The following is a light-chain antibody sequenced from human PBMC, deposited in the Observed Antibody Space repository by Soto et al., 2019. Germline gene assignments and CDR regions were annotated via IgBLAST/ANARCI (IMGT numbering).Light chain of an antibody. CDR3: QQYGSSGT. V-gene: IGKV3-20*01. J-gene: IGKJ1*01. CDR1: QSVSNNY. Sequence: EIVLTQSPGTLSLYPGERATLSCRASQSVSNNYLAWYQQKPGQAPRLLIYGASNRATGIPDRFSGSGSGTDFTLSICRLEPEDFAVYYCQQYGSSGTFGQGTKVDIK. CDR2: GAS.